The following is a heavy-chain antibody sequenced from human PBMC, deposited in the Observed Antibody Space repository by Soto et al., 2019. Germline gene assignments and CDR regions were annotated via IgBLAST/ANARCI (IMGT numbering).Heavy chain of an antibody. CDR2: IYYSGST. V-gene: IGHV4-39*01. CDR1: GDSIRSINNY. J-gene: IGHJ6*02. D-gene: IGHD1-26*01. CDR3: ARGGIPPSGYGIAYAMDV. Sequence: KPSETLSLTCTVSGDSIRSINNYWGWIRQPPGKGLEWIGNIYYSGSTYYTPALKSRVTLSVDTSKNQFSLNLNSVTAADTAVYYCARGGIPPSGYGIAYAMDVWGQGTTVTVSS.